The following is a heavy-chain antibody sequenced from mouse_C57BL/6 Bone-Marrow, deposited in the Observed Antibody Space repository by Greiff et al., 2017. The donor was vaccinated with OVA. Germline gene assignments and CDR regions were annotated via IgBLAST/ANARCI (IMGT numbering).Heavy chain of an antibody. Sequence: VQLQQPGAELVKPGASVKMSCKASGYTFTSYWITWVKQRPGKGLEWIGDIYPGSGCTTSNEKFKGKATLTVDTSSSTAYMQLSSLTSEDSAVYYCAGLLRELYGSMDYWGQGTSVTVSS. CDR3: AGLLRELYGSMDY. J-gene: IGHJ4*01. CDR1: GYTFTSYW. V-gene: IGHV1-55*01. D-gene: IGHD1-1*01. CDR2: IYPGSGCT.